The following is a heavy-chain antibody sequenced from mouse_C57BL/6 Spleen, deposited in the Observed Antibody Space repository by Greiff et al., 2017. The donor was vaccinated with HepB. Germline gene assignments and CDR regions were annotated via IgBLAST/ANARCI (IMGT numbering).Heavy chain of an antibody. Sequence: DVKLQESGPELVKPGASVKIPCKASGYTFTDYNMDWVKQSHGKSLEWIGDINPNNGGTIYNQKFKGKATLTVDKSSSTAYMELRSLTSEDTAVYYCARGDYGSSPYWYFDVWGTGTTVTVSS. CDR1: GYTFTDYN. CDR3: ARGDYGSSPYWYFDV. D-gene: IGHD1-1*01. J-gene: IGHJ1*03. V-gene: IGHV1-18*01. CDR2: INPNNGGT.